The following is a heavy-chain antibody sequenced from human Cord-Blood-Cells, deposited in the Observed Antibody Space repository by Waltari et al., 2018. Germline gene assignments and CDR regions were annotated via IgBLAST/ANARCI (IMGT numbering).Heavy chain of an antibody. D-gene: IGHD2-2*01. CDR3: AKELVAVDY. CDR1: GFTFRWFG. J-gene: IGHJ4*02. CDR2: ISYDGSNK. V-gene: IGHV3-30*18. Sequence: QVMLVVFGGSVVQLGRSLTLSCASSGFTFRWFGTHWVRQSPGKGLEWVAVISYDGSNKYYADSVKGRFTISRDNSKNTLYLQMNSLRAEDTAVYYCAKELVAVDYWGQGTLVTVSS.